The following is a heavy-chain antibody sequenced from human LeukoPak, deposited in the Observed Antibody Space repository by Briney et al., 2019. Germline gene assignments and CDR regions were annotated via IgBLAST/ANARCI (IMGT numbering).Heavy chain of an antibody. J-gene: IGHJ4*02. CDR1: GDSISRSTYY. V-gene: IGHV4-39*07. CDR2: INHSGST. D-gene: IGHD3-22*01. CDR3: ARRRITMIVVVTHREYYFDY. Sequence: PSETLSLTCTVSGDSISRSTYYWAWIRQPPGKGLEWIGEINHSGSTNYNPSLKSRVTISVDTSKNQFSLKLSSVTAADTAVYYCARRRITMIVVVTHREYYFDYWGQGTLVTVSS.